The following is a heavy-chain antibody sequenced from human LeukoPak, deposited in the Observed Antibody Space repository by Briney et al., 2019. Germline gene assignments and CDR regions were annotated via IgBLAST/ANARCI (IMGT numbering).Heavy chain of an antibody. Sequence: GASVKVSCKASGYTFTGYYMHWVRQATGQGLEWMGWMNPNSGNTGYAQKFQGRVTMTRNTSISTAYMEVSSLRSEDTAVYYCARSMVRGVIIGVDYWGQGTLVTVSS. CDR1: GYTFTGYY. CDR3: ARSMVRGVIIGVDY. CDR2: MNPNSGNT. J-gene: IGHJ4*02. D-gene: IGHD3-10*01. V-gene: IGHV1-8*02.